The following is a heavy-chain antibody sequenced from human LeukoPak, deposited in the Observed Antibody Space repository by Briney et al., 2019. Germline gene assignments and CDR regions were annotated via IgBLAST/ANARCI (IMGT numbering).Heavy chain of an antibody. Sequence: GGSLRLSCAASGFTFSSYGMHWVRQAPGKGLAWVAVISYDGSNKYYADSVKGRFTISRDNSMNTLYLQMNSLRAEDTAVYYCARVSQQCFDWLPYYFDYWGQGTLVTVSS. CDR1: GFTFSSYG. J-gene: IGHJ4*02. D-gene: IGHD3-9*01. V-gene: IGHV3-30*03. CDR2: ISYDGSNK. CDR3: ARVSQQCFDWLPYYFDY.